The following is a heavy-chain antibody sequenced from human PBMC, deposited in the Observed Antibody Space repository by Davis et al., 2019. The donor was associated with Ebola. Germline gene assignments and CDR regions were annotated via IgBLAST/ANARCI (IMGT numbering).Heavy chain of an antibody. Sequence: MPSETLSLTCAVSGGSISSGGYSWSWIRQPPGKGLEWIGYMYYSGSTYYNPSLKSRVTISGDTSRNQFSLNLSSVTAADTAVYYCARAAPHCSPGCYFDSWGQGSPVTVSS. CDR2: MYYSGST. CDR3: ARAAPHCSPGCYFDS. V-gene: IGHV4-30-4*07. J-gene: IGHJ4*02. D-gene: IGHD2-21*02. CDR1: GGSISSGGYS.